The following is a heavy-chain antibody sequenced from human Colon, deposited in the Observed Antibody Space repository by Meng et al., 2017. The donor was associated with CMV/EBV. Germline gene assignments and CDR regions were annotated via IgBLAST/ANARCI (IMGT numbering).Heavy chain of an antibody. CDR1: GFTFSSYS. J-gene: IGHJ6*02. Sequence: GGSLRLSCAASGFTFSSYSMNWVRQAPGKGLEWVSSISSSSYIYYADSVKGRFTISRDNAKNSLYLQMNSLRAEDTAVYYCARGVDTAMGYYYGMDVWGQGTTVTVSS. D-gene: IGHD5-18*01. V-gene: IGHV3-21*01. CDR2: ISSSSYI. CDR3: ARGVDTAMGYYYGMDV.